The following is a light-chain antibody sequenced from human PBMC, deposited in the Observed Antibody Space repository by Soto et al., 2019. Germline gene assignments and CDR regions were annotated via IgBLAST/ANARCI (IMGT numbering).Light chain of an antibody. CDR2: EAS. CDR3: SSYSSGSTLYV. CDR1: SSDIGSNF. V-gene: IGLV2-14*01. J-gene: IGLJ1*01. Sequence: QSVLTQPPSVSAAPGQTVTISCSGSSSDIGSNFVSWYQQHPGRAPRLLIYEASYRPSGVSHRFSGSKFGNTASLTISGLQAEDEADYHCSSYSSGSTLYVFGTGTKVTVL.